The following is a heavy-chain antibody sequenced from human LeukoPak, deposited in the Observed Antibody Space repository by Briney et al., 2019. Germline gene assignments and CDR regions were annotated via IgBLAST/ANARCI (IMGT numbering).Heavy chain of an antibody. Sequence: SETLSLTYTVSRGSISGSIRSYYWSWLRQPPGKGLEWIGYISSSGSVNDNPSLRSRVTISVDTSKNQFFLNLSSVSAADTAVYYCARIPLGYSGAYYFDYWGQGTLVTVSP. CDR1: RGSISGSIRSYY. D-gene: IGHD5-12*01. J-gene: IGHJ4*02. CDR3: ARIPLGYSGAYYFDY. V-gene: IGHV4-4*09. CDR2: ISSSGSV.